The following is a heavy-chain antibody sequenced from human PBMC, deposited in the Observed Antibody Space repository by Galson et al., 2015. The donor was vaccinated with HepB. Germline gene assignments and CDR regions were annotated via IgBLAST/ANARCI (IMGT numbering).Heavy chain of an antibody. V-gene: IGHV3-30-3*01. Sequence: SLRLSCAASGFTFSSYAMHWVRQAPGKGLEWVAVISYDGSNKYYADSVKGRFTISRDNSKNTLYLQMNSLRAEDTAVYYCARVVGVIVVDLDYWGQGTLVTVSS. CDR2: ISYDGSNK. D-gene: IGHD3-22*01. J-gene: IGHJ4*02. CDR1: GFTFSSYA. CDR3: ARVVGVIVVDLDY.